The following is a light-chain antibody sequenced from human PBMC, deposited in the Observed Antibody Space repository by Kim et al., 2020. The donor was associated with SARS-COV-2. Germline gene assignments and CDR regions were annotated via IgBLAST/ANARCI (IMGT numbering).Light chain of an antibody. CDR1: QSVSSN. V-gene: IGKV3-15*01. CDR3: QQYNNWTPWT. J-gene: IGKJ1*01. Sequence: GEKTSRSCRTSQSVSSNLAWYQQKPGQAPRPLIYGASTRATGMPARFSGSGSGTEFALTISGLQSEVFAVYYSQQYNNWTPWTFGQGTKVDIK. CDR2: GAS.